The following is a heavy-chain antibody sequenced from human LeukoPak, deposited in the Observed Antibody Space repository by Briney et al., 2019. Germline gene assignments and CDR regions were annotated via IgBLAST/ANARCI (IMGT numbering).Heavy chain of an antibody. J-gene: IGHJ4*02. V-gene: IGHV3-23*05. D-gene: IGHD6-13*01. CDR2: IDVSATDT. CDR3: ARSVRAAGKSPGFDF. Sequence: GGSLSLSCGDSGYTFTGYHMNWVRQAPGKGLECVSTIDVSATDTYYPDSVKGRFTISRDDSKNMLYLQMNSLRGEDTAVYYCARSVRAAGKSPGFDFWGPGSLVTVSP. CDR1: GYTFTGYH.